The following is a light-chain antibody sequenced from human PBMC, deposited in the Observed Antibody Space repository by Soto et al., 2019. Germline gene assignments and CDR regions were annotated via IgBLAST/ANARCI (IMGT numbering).Light chain of an antibody. CDR2: DAS. V-gene: IGKV3-20*01. J-gene: IGKJ1*01. Sequence: EIVLTQSPGTLSLSPGDRATLSCRASQSVSSSYLAWYQQKPGQAPRLLIFDASSRATGISDRFSGSGSGTDFTLTSSRLEPEDFAVYYCQQYGRSPWTFGQGTKVDIK. CDR1: QSVSSSY. CDR3: QQYGRSPWT.